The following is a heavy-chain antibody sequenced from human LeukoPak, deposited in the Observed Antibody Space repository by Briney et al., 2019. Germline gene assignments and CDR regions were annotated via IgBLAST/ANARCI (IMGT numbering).Heavy chain of an antibody. Sequence: SETLSLTCTVSGGSISSYYWSWIRQPPGKGLECIGYVYYSGSTNYNPSLKSRVTISVDTSKNQFSLKLSSVTAADTAVYYCAREIQGWVAFAIAAAGKGGYYYYYMDVWGKGTTVSVSS. CDR2: VYYSGST. V-gene: IGHV4-59*01. J-gene: IGHJ6*03. D-gene: IGHD6-13*01. CDR3: AREIQGWVAFAIAAAGKGGYYYYYMDV. CDR1: GGSISSYY.